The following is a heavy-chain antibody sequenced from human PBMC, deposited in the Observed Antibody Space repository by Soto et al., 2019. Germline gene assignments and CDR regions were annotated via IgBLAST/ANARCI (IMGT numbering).Heavy chain of an antibody. Sequence: QVQLVASGGGLVNPGGSLRLSCAASGFAFTDSYMSWIRQAPGKGLECLSYISPNGRDVAYADSVRGRFTISRDNARNSLFLQMNSLRGDDTAVYYCARTARLFDYWGQGTLVTVSS. V-gene: IGHV3-11*01. D-gene: IGHD6-6*01. J-gene: IGHJ4*02. CDR1: GFAFTDSY. CDR3: ARTARLFDY. CDR2: ISPNGRDV.